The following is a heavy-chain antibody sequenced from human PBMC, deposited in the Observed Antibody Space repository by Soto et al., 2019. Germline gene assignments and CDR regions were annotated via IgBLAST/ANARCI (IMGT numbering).Heavy chain of an antibody. J-gene: IGHJ4*02. CDR1: GFSLSTSGVG. Sequence: QITLKESGPPLVKPTQTLTLTCTFSGFSLSTSGVGVGWIRQPPGKALEWLALIYWDDDKRYSPSLKSRLTIPKDTSKHQVVLTITNMHPVDTGTYYCAHFINRAAVDYWGQGTLVTVSS. CDR2: IYWDDDK. D-gene: IGHD3-10*01. CDR3: AHFINRAAVDY. V-gene: IGHV2-5*02.